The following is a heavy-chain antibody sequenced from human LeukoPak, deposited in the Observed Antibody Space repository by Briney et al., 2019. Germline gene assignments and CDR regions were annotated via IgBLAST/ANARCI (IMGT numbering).Heavy chain of an antibody. D-gene: IGHD6-19*01. V-gene: IGHV3-30*03. J-gene: IGHJ4*02. CDR3: AREQSSGDYRTADY. Sequence: GGSLRLSCAASGFTISDNGMHWVRQAPGKGLEWVGVVTYGEGDKHYADSVKGRFTISRDNSKNTLYLHMNSLRVEDTALYYCAREQSSGDYRTADYWGQGTLVTVSS. CDR1: GFTISDNG. CDR2: VTYGEGDK.